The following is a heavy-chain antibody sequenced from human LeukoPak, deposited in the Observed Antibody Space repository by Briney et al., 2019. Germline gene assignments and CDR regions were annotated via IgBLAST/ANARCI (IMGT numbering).Heavy chain of an antibody. V-gene: IGHV4-30-4*01. CDR2: ISSSGTT. CDR1: GFPFSSYS. Sequence: LRLSCAASGFPFSSYSMTWVRQPPGKGLEWIGYISSSGTTYYNPSLRSRITISVDSSKSQFSLNLSSMTASDTAVYYCAGVGNGGYGGFDYWGQGTLVTVSS. CDR3: AGVGNGGYGGFDY. J-gene: IGHJ4*02. D-gene: IGHD5-12*01.